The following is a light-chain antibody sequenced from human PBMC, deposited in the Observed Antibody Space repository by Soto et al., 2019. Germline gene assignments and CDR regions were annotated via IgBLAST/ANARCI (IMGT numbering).Light chain of an antibody. Sequence: DIQMTQSPSSVSASVGDRVTITCRASQGVSTWLAWYQQKPGKAPNLLIYTASSLQSGVPSRFSGSGSGTDFTLTINGLQPEDFAVYYCQQYNNWPPLTFGGGTKVDIK. V-gene: IGKV1-12*01. CDR1: QGVSTW. CDR2: TAS. CDR3: QQYNNWPPLT. J-gene: IGKJ4*01.